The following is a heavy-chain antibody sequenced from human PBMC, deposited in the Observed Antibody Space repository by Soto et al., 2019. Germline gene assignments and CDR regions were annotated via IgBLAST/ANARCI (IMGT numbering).Heavy chain of an antibody. CDR2: TVPVFDTS. Sequence: QVQLVQSGAVVKKPGSSVEVSCKASGGTFNGYGISWVRQAPGQGLEWMGGTVPVFDTSKYAPRFQGRVRITADKSTSTAYMELSSVRSEDTAIYFCARGVSNSGAYYTGPSAYDLWGQGTLVIVSS. J-gene: IGHJ3*01. CDR1: GGTFNGYG. D-gene: IGHD3-10*01. V-gene: IGHV1-69*06. CDR3: ARGVSNSGAYYTGPSAYDL.